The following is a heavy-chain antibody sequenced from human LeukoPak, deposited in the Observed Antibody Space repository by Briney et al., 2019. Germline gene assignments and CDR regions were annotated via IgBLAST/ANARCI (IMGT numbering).Heavy chain of an antibody. D-gene: IGHD2-2*01. Sequence: LSETLSLTCAVYGGSFSGYYWSWIRQPPGKGLEWIGEINHSGSTNYNPSLKSRVTISVDTSKNQFSLKLSSVTAADTAVYYCARKNTYRKYQLLSNAFDIWGQGTMVTVSS. CDR3: ARKNTYRKYQLLSNAFDI. J-gene: IGHJ3*02. CDR2: INHSGST. CDR1: GGSFSGYY. V-gene: IGHV4-34*01.